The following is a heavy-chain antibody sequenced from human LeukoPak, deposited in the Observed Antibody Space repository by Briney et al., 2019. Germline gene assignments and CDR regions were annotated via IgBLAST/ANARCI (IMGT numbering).Heavy chain of an antibody. D-gene: IGHD3-3*01. Sequence: GGSLRLSCAASGFTFSNAWMSWVRQAPGKGLEWVGRIKSKTDGGTTDYAAPVKGRFTISRDDSKNTLYLQMNSLKTEDTAVYYCTTERGTRITIFGVVIMSYYYYYMDVWGKGTTVTVSS. CDR2: IKSKTDGGTT. V-gene: IGHV3-15*01. CDR3: TTERGTRITIFGVVIMSYYYYYMDV. CDR1: GFTFSNAW. J-gene: IGHJ6*03.